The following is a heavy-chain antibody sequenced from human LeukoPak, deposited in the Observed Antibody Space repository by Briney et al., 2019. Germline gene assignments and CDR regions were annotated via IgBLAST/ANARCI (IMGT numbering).Heavy chain of an antibody. V-gene: IGHV3-21*01. Sequence: PGRSLRLSCAASGFTFSTYSMNWVRQAPGKGLEWVASITSPVGRIYYADSLKGRITISRDNAKSSLYLQMNSLRGEDTAVYYCATDGQSSGWYGFDYWGQGTLVTVSS. CDR2: ITSPVGRI. CDR3: ATDGQSSGWYGFDY. J-gene: IGHJ4*02. D-gene: IGHD6-19*01. CDR1: GFTFSTYS.